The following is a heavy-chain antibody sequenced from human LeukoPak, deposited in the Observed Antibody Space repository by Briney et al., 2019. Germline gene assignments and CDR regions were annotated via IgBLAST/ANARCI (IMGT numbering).Heavy chain of an antibody. CDR1: GFTFTSYT. J-gene: IGHJ4*02. CDR2: IASGSSYI. Sequence: GGSLRLSCAASGFTFTSYTMNWVRQAPGKGLEWVSSIASGSSYIYYADSVKGRFTISRDNAKNPLYLQMTSLRVEDTAVYYCAKTYGHFDDWGQGTLVTVSS. CDR3: AKTYGHFDD. D-gene: IGHD4-17*01. V-gene: IGHV3-21*01.